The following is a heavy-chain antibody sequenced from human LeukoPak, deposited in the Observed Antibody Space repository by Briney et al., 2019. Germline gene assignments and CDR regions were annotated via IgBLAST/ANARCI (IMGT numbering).Heavy chain of an antibody. CDR3: ARDRGGYYI. J-gene: IGHJ4*02. CDR2: INPSGGST. V-gene: IGHV1-46*01. Sequence: ASVEVSCKASGYTFTSYYMHWVRQAPGQGLEWMGIINPSGGSTSYAQKFQGRVTMTRDTSTSTVYMELSRLRSDDTAVYYCARDRGGYYIWGQGTLVTVSS. D-gene: IGHD2/OR15-2a*01. CDR1: GYTFTSYY.